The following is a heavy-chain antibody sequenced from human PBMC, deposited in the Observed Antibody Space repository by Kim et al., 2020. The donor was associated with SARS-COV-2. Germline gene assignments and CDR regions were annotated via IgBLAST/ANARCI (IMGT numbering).Heavy chain of an antibody. V-gene: IGHV3-30*18. CDR2: ISYDGSNK. J-gene: IGHJ5*02. CDR1: GFTFSSYG. CDR3: AKGDGLYSSSWFQNWFDP. D-gene: IGHD6-13*01. Sequence: GGSLRLSCAASGFTFSSYGMHWVRQAPGKGLEWVAVISYDGSNKYYADSVKGRFTISRDNSKNTLYLQMNSLRAEDTAVYYCAKGDGLYSSSWFQNWFDP.